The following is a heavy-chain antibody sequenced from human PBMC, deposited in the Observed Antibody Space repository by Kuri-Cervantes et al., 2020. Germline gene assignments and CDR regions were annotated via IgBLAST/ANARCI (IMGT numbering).Heavy chain of an antibody. CDR2: IYYSGST. J-gene: IGHJ4*02. CDR1: GGSISSYY. V-gene: IGHV4-59*12. CDR3: ARAWTPMAAPGGYWDY. D-gene: IGHD6-13*01. Sequence: GSLRLSCTVSGGSISSYYWSWIRQPPGKGLEWIGYIYYSGSTNYNPSLKSRVTISVDTSKNQFSLHLNSVTPEDTAVYYCARAWTPMAAPGGYWDYWGQGTLVTVSS.